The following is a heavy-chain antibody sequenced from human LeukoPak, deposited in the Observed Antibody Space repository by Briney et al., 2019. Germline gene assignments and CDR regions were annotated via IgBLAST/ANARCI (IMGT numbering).Heavy chain of an antibody. V-gene: IGHV4-59*08. Sequence: SETLSLTCTVSGGSISSYYWSWIRQPPGKGLEWIGYIYYSGSTNYNPSLKSRVTISVDTSKNQFSLKLSSVTAADTAVYYCARHQSIVAPDYWGQGTLVTVSS. D-gene: IGHD5-12*01. J-gene: IGHJ4*02. CDR3: ARHQSIVAPDY. CDR2: IYYSGST. CDR1: GGSISSYY.